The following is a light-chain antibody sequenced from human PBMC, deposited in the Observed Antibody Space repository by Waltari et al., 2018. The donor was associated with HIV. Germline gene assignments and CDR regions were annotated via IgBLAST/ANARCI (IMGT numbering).Light chain of an antibody. CDR3: CSYAGTNWV. Sequence: QSALTQPASVSGSPGQSITISCTGTSSDVGSYNIVSWYPQHPGKAPKLMIYEGSKRPSGVSNRFSGSKSGNTAYLTISGLQAEDEADYYCCSYAGTNWVFGVGTKLTVL. V-gene: IGLV2-23*01. CDR1: SSDVGSYNI. CDR2: EGS. J-gene: IGLJ3*02.